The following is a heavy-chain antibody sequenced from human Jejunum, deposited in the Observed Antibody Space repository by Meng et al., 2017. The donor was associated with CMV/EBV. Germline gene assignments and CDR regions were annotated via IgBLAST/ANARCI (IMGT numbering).Heavy chain of an antibody. Sequence: KVAGDKLRRYGINWVRQVAGQGVEWLRGISGYNGNTNYAQRLQGRATMTQDTSTNTAYMELTSLRSDDMAVYYCARSGINDYGFFDYWGQGSLVTVSS. CDR2: ISGYNGNT. CDR3: ARSGINDYGFFDY. J-gene: IGHJ4*02. D-gene: IGHD5-12*01. CDR1: GDKLRRYG. V-gene: IGHV1-18*03.